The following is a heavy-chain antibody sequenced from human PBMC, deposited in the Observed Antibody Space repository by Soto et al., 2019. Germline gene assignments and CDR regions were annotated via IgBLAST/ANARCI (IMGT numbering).Heavy chain of an antibody. CDR3: ARDHLGIAAGDFDL. D-gene: IGHD6-19*01. CDR2: ISSGRPDI. J-gene: IGHJ4*02. V-gene: IGHV3-21*01. CDR1: RFVFDTYN. Sequence: TAVSLRLCCAASRFVFDTYNMNGVSQAQGKGLEWVSSISSGRPDIFYADSVRGRFTISRDDAKKSLFLQMNSLRADDTAVYYCARDHLGIAAGDFDLWGQGTLVTVSS.